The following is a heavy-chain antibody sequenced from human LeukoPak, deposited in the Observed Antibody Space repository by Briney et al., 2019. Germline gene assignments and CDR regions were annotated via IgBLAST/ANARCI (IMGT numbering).Heavy chain of an antibody. D-gene: IGHD2-2*01. CDR1: GYTFTGYY. CDR2: INPNSGGT. CDR3: ARSRSVPAGRFDP. J-gene: IGHJ5*02. Sequence: ASVKVSCKASGYTFTGYYMHWVRQAPGQGLEWMGWINPNSGGTNYAQKLQGRVTMTRDTSISTAYMELSRLRSDDTAVYYCARSRSVPAGRFDPWGQGTLVTVSS. V-gene: IGHV1-2*02.